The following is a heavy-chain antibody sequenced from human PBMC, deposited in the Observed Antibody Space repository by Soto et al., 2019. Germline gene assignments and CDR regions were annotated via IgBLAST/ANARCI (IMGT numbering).Heavy chain of an antibody. CDR1: GFTFSSYG. D-gene: IGHD2-21*02. J-gene: IGHJ4*02. CDR3: AKGVTLLGGVDY. V-gene: IGHV3-30*18. CDR2: ISYDGSNK. Sequence: QVQLVESGGGVVQPGRSLRRSCAASGFTFSSYGMHWVRQAPGKGLEWVAVISYDGSNKYYADSVKGRFTISRDNSKNTLYLQMNSLRAEDTAVYYCAKGVTLLGGVDYWGQGTLVTVSS.